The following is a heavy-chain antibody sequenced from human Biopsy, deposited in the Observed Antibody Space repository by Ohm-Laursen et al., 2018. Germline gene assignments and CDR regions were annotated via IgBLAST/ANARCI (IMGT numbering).Heavy chain of an antibody. CDR3: VKATASYDSRGYYYDY. CDR2: ISWDSAKI. J-gene: IGHJ4*02. D-gene: IGHD3-22*01. CDR1: GFTSADYA. V-gene: IGHV3-9*02. Sequence: LRLSCAAFGFTSADYAMYWVRQAPGKGLEWVSGISWDSAKIAYGDSVRGRFTISRDNAKKSLYLQMNSLRAEDTALYYCVKATASYDSRGYYYDYWGQGTLVTVSS.